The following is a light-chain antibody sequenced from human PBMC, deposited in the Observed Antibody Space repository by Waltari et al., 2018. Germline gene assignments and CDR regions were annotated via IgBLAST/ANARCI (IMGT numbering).Light chain of an antibody. Sequence: SHELTQPPSVSVSPGQTARITCSGDALPKKYAYWYQQKPGQAPVLVIYKDSERPSGIPERFPGSSSGTTVTLTISGVQAEDEADYYCQSADSSGTSWVFGGGTKLTVL. J-gene: IGLJ3*02. V-gene: IGLV3-25*03. CDR2: KDS. CDR1: ALPKKY. CDR3: QSADSSGTSWV.